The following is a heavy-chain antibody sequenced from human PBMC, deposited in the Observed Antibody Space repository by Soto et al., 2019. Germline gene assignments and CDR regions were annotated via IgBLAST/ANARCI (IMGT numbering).Heavy chain of an antibody. Sequence: PSETLSLTCAVYGESFSGYIWTWIRQTPGKGLQWIGQINHSGSAYYNPSLKSRVTISVHTSSSQFSLELSSVTAADTALYYCARHRPQEDGSKKGFDYWGQGTPVTVS. CDR2: INHSGSA. V-gene: IGHV4-34*01. CDR3: ARHRPQEDGSKKGFDY. J-gene: IGHJ4*02. CDR1: GESFSGYI. D-gene: IGHD6-6*01.